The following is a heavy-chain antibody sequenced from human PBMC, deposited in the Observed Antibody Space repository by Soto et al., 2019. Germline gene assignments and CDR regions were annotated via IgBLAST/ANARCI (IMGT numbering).Heavy chain of an antibody. CDR2: IYTSGST. V-gene: IGHV4-4*07. D-gene: IGHD2-2*01. CDR3: ARAYFHQLLYNWFDP. Sequence: SETLSLTCTVSGGSISSYYWSRIRQPAGKGLEWIGRIYTSGSTNYNPSLKSRVTMSVDTSKNQFSLKLSSVTAADTAVYYCARAYFHQLLYNWFDPWGQGTLVTVSS. J-gene: IGHJ5*02. CDR1: GGSISSYY.